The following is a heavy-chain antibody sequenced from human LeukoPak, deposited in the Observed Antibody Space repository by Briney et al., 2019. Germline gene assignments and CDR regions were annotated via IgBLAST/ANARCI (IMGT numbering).Heavy chain of an antibody. CDR2: ISSSSSYI. J-gene: IGHJ3*02. CDR1: GFTFSSYS. V-gene: IGHV3-21*01. D-gene: IGHD4/OR15-4a*01. Sequence: GGSLRLSYAASGFTFSSYSMNWVRQAPGKGPEWVSSISSSSSYIYYADSVKGRFTISRDNAKNSLYLQMNSLRAEDTAVYYCAREANLGAFDIWGQGTMVTVSS. CDR3: AREANLGAFDI.